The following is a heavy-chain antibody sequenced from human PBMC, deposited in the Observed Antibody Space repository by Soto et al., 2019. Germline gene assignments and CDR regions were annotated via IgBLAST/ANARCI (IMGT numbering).Heavy chain of an antibody. V-gene: IGHV3-30-3*01. CDR2: ISYDGSNK. Sequence: QVQLVESGGGVVQPGRSLRLSCAASGFTFSSYAMHWVRQAPGKGLECVAVISYDGSNKYYADSVKGRFTISRDNSKNTLYLQMNSLRAEDTAVYYCARMGERYSSSWFPYYYYYYGMDVWGQGTTVTVSS. J-gene: IGHJ6*02. CDR3: ARMGERYSSSWFPYYYYYYGMDV. CDR1: GFTFSSYA. D-gene: IGHD6-13*01.